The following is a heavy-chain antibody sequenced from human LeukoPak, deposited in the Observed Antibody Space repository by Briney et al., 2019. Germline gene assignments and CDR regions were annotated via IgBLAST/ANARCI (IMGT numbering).Heavy chain of an antibody. CDR2: IFHSGST. V-gene: IGHV4-4*02. CDR1: GGSISSSDW. D-gene: IGHD2-2*01. CDR3: ARTYCDSTTCYRFDY. J-gene: IGHJ4*02. Sequence: SETLSLTCAVSGGSISSSDWWSWARQPPGKGLEWIGEIFHSGSTNYNPSLNSRVTISVDTSENQFSLELRSVTAADAAVYYCARTYCDSTTCYRFDYWGQGTLVTVSS.